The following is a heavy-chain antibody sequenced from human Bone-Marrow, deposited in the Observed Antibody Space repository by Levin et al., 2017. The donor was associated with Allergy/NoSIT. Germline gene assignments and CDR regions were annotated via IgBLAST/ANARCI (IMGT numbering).Heavy chain of an antibody. J-gene: IGHJ4*02. CDR1: GFSFNIYT. D-gene: IGHD3-16*01. CDR2: ISVRNSGM. V-gene: IGHV3-48*02. CDR3: ARDHLFAIDY. Sequence: GESLKISCAASGFSFNIYTMNWVRQAPGKGLEWVAFISVRNSGMTYADSVKGRFTISRDDATNSLYLHMNSLSDEDTAVYYCARDHLFAIDYWGQGTLVTVSS.